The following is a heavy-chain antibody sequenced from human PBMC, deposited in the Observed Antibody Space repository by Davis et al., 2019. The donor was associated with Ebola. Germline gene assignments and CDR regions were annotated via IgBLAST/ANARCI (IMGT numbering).Heavy chain of an antibody. V-gene: IGHV1-3*01. D-gene: IGHD6-13*01. CDR1: AYTFTSYA. CDR3: ARDPAGGIAAALFDY. Sequence: AASAKVSCKASAYTFTSYAMHWVRQAPGQRLEWMGWINAGNGNTKYSQKFQGRVTITRDTSASTAYMELSSLRSEDTAVYYCARDPAGGIAAALFDYWGQGTLVTVSS. CDR2: INAGNGNT. J-gene: IGHJ4*02.